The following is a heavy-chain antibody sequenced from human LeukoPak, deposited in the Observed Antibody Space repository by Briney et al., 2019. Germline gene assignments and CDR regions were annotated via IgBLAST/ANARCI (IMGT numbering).Heavy chain of an antibody. D-gene: IGHD1-26*01. CDR1: AGSIYSNNW. Sequence: SGTLSLTCAVSAGSIYSNNWWSWVRQPPGKGLEWIGEIYHSGSTYYNPSLKSRVTISVDTSKNQFSLKLSSVTAADMAVYYCASWLGARGDFDYWGQGTLVTVSS. J-gene: IGHJ4*02. CDR2: IYHSGST. V-gene: IGHV4-4*02. CDR3: ASWLGARGDFDY.